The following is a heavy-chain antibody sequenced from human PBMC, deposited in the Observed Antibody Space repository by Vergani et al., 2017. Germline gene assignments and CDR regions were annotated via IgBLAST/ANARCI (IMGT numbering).Heavy chain of an antibody. CDR1: GYTFTGHY. CDR2: INPNSGAT. J-gene: IGHJ4*01. Sequence: QVQLVQSGAEVKKPGASVKVSCKASGYTFTGHYIHWVRQAPGQGLEWMGWINPNSGATNYAQNFQGRVTMTRDTSISTAYMELSRLRSDDTAVYYCARGQQWLAKVGDWGHGTLVTVSS. V-gene: IGHV1-2*02. CDR3: ARGQQWLAKVGD. D-gene: IGHD6-19*01.